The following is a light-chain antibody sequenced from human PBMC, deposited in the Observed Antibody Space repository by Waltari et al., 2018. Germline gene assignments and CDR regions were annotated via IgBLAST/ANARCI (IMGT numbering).Light chain of an antibody. CDR3: LQYSNWPYT. CDR2: GAS. J-gene: IGKJ2*01. CDR1: QSISSY. Sequence: DIVMTQSPATLSVSPGERATLSCRASQSISSYLAWFQQKPGQAPGLVIHGASTRATGVPARFSGSGSGTDFTLTITSLQSEDFAIYYCLQYSNWPYTFGQGTKLEIK. V-gene: IGKV3-15*01.